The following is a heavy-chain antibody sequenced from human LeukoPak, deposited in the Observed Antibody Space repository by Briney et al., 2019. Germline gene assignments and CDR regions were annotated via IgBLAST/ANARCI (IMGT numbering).Heavy chain of an antibody. CDR3: ARQGRFGAPNYYYYGMGV. D-gene: IGHD3-10*01. V-gene: IGHV1-18*01. CDR1: GYTFTSYG. CDR2: ISAYNGNT. J-gene: IGHJ6*02. Sequence: ASVKVSCKASGYTFTSYGISWVRQAPGQGLEWMGWISAYNGNTSYAQKLQGRVTMTTDTSTSTAYMELRSLRSDDTAVYYCARQGRFGAPNYYYYGMGVWGQGTTVTVSS.